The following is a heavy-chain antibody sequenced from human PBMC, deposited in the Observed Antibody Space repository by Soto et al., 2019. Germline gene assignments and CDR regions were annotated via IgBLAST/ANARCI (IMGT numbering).Heavy chain of an antibody. J-gene: IGHJ5*02. Sequence: ASVKVSCKASGYTFTAYYMHWVRQAPGQGLEWMGWINPNSGGTNYAQKFQGWVTMTRDTSISTAYMELNRLRSDDTAVYYCARGLPLQYSSSSWFDPWGQGXLVTVYS. CDR2: INPNSGGT. CDR3: ARGLPLQYSSSSWFDP. V-gene: IGHV1-2*04. D-gene: IGHD6-6*01. CDR1: GYTFTAYY.